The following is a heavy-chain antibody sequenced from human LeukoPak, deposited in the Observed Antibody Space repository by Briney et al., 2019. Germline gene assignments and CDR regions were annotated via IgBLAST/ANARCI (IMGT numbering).Heavy chain of an antibody. Sequence: GGSLGLSCAASGFTFSSYGMHWVRQAPGKGLEWVAVIWYDGSNKYYADSVKGRFTISRDNSKNTLYLQMNSLRAEDTAVYYCARDRRYSSGCYYFDYWGQGTLVTVSS. D-gene: IGHD6-19*01. CDR2: IWYDGSNK. V-gene: IGHV3-33*01. CDR3: ARDRRYSSGCYYFDY. J-gene: IGHJ4*02. CDR1: GFTFSSYG.